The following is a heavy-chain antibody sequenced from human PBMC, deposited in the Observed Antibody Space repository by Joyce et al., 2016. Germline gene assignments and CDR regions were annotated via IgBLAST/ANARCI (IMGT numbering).Heavy chain of an antibody. V-gene: IGHV3-48*04. CDR3: ATSRSSTGWYPYFFDS. Sequence: EVQLVESGGALVQPGRSLRLSCAASGVTFSSESMNWVRQAPGKGLEWLSYISRSSSNIHYADSVKGRFTISRDDAKSSLYLQMNSLRVEDTAIYYCATSRSSTGWYPYFFDSWGQGTLVTVSS. CDR2: ISRSSSNI. CDR1: GVTFSSES. J-gene: IGHJ4*02. D-gene: IGHD6-19*01.